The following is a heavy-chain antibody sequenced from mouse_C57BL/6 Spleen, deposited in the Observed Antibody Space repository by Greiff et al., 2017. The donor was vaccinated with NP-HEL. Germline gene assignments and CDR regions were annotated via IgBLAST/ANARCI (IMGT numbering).Heavy chain of an antibody. D-gene: IGHD1-1*01. J-gene: IGHJ1*03. CDR3: ARVITTVVAKYFDV. CDR1: GFTFSDYY. V-gene: IGHV5-16*01. Sequence: EVQLQESEGGLVQPGSSMKLSCTASGFTFSDYYMAWVRQVPEKGLEWVANINYDGSSTYYLDSLKSRFIISRDNAKNILYLQMSSLKSEDTATYYCARVITTVVAKYFDVWGTGTTVTVSS. CDR2: INYDGSST.